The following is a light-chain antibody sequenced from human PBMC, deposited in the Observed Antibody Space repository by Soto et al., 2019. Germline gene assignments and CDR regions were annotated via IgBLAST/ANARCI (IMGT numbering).Light chain of an antibody. Sequence: QSALTQPASASGSPGQSITISCTGTSSDVGGYNYDSWYQQHPGKAPKLMIYDVSNRPSGVSNRFSGSKSGNSASLTISGLQAEDEADYYCSAFTGTCALMLFGGGTKLTVL. CDR1: SSDVGGYNY. J-gene: IGLJ2*01. CDR2: DVS. V-gene: IGLV2-14*01. CDR3: SAFTGTCALML.